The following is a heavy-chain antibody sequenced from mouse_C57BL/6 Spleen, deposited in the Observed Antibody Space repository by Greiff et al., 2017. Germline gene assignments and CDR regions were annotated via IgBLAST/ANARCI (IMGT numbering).Heavy chain of an antibody. V-gene: IGHV5-6*01. Sequence: DVQLVESGGDLVKPGGSLKLSCAASGFTFSSYGMSWVRQTPDKRLEWVATISSGGSYTYYPDSVKGRFTISRDNAKNTLYLQMSSLKSEDTAMYYCARPSNSSGYDYWGQGTTLTVSS. D-gene: IGHD3-2*02. CDR1: GFTFSSYG. CDR2: ISSGGSYT. J-gene: IGHJ2*01. CDR3: ARPSNSSGYDY.